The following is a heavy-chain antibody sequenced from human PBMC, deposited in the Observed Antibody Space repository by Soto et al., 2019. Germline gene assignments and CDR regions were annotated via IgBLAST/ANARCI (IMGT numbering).Heavy chain of an antibody. D-gene: IGHD5-12*01. Sequence: SETLSLTCAVYGGSFSGYYWSWVRQPPGKGLEWIGEVNHGGNATYNPSLKSRVTISLDTSENQFSLKVRSVTAADTAVYYCARAYSGDRNNWFDPWGRGTLVTVSS. CDR1: GGSFSGYY. V-gene: IGHV4-34*01. J-gene: IGHJ5*02. CDR3: ARAYSGDRNNWFDP. CDR2: VNHGGNA.